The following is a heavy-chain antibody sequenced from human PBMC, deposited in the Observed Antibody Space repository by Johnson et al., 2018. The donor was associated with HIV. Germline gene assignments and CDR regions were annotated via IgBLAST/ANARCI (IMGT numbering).Heavy chain of an antibody. D-gene: IGHD1-26*01. CDR3: ASDNLWEPPPDDAFDI. CDR1: GFTFSSYA. Sequence: QVQLVESGGGVVQPGRSLRLSCAASGFTFSSYAMHWVRQAPGKGLEWVAVISYDGSNKYYADSVKGRFTISRDNAKNSLYLQMNSLRAEDTAVYYCASDNLWEPPPDDAFDIWGQGTMVTVSS. J-gene: IGHJ3*02. CDR2: ISYDGSNK. V-gene: IGHV3-30*04.